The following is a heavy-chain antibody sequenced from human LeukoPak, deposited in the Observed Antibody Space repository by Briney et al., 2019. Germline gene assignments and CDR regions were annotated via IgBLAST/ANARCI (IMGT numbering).Heavy chain of an antibody. CDR3: ARDLVYYDSSGHYPYFDY. V-gene: IGHV1-69*04. Sequence: SVKVSCKASGGTFSSYAISWVRQAPGQGLEWMGRIIPILGIANYAQKFQGRVTITADKSTSTAYMELSSLRSEDTAVYYCARDLVYYDSSGHYPYFDYWGQGTLVTVSS. CDR1: GGTFSSYA. J-gene: IGHJ4*02. CDR2: IIPILGIA. D-gene: IGHD3-22*01.